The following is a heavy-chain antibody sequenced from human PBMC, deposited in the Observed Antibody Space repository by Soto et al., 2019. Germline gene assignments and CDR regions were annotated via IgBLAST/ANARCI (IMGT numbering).Heavy chain of an antibody. CDR3: ARAVAVPADFDY. J-gene: IGHJ4*02. CDR1: GYMFTSYD. D-gene: IGHD6-19*01. Sequence: EASVKVSCTASGYMFTSYDINWVRQATGQGFEWMGWMNPNSGNTGYAQKFQGRVTMTRDTSITTAYMELSSLRSEDTAVYYCARAVAVPADFDYWGQGTLVTVSS. CDR2: MNPNSGNT. V-gene: IGHV1-8*01.